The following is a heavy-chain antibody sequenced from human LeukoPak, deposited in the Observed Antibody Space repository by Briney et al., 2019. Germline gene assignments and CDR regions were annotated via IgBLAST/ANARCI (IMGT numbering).Heavy chain of an antibody. V-gene: IGHV3-23*01. J-gene: IGHJ3*02. Sequence: PGGSLRLSCAASGFTFSTYAMSWVRQAPGKGLEWVSTVSGSGETIYYGDSVKGRFTISRDNSKNTLYLQMTTLRPEDTAVYYCAKGNTGGYTNAFDIWGQGTMVTVSS. CDR2: VSGSGETI. D-gene: IGHD2-2*02. CDR3: AKGNTGGYTNAFDI. CDR1: GFTFSTYA.